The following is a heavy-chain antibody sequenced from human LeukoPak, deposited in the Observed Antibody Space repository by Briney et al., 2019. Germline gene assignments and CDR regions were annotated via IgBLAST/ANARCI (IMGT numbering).Heavy chain of an antibody. J-gene: IGHJ4*02. CDR3: ARDQGSGGWYVGY. Sequence: ASVKVSCKASGYTFTNYGIRWVRQAPGQGLEWMGWISAYNGNTKYAQKLQGRVTMTTDTSTSTAYMELRRLRSDDRAVYYCARDQGSGGWYVGYWGQGTLVTVSS. V-gene: IGHV1-18*01. D-gene: IGHD6-19*01. CDR1: GYTFTNYG. CDR2: ISAYNGNT.